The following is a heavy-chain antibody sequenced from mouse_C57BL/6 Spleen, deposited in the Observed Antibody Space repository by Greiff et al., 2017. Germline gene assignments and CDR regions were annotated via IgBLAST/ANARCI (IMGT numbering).Heavy chain of an antibody. J-gene: IGHJ1*03. V-gene: IGHV1-53*01. CDR3: ANTLVAHWYFDV. Sequence: QVQLQQPGTELVKPGASVKLSCKASGYTFTIYWMHWVKQRPGQGLEWIGNINPSNGGTNYNEKFKSKATLTVDKSSSTAYMQLSSLTSEDSAVYYCANTLVAHWYFDVWGTGTPVTVSS. CDR1: GYTFTIYW. CDR2: INPSNGGT. D-gene: IGHD1-1*01.